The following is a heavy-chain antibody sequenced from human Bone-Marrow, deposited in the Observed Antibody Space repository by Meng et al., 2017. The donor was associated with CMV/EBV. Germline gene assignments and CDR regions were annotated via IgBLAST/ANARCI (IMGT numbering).Heavy chain of an antibody. D-gene: IGHD5-18*01. Sequence: GESLKISCAASGFTFSSYSMNWVRQAPGKGLEWVSSISSSSSYIYYADSVKGRFTISRDNAKNSLYLQMNSLRAEDTAVYYCARERVGLDTAMEDDWGQGTLVTVSS. CDR3: ARERVGLDTAMEDD. J-gene: IGHJ4*02. CDR2: ISSSSSYI. CDR1: GFTFSSYS. V-gene: IGHV3-21*01.